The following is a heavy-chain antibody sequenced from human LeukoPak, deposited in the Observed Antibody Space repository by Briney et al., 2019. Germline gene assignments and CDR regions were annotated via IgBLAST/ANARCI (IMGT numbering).Heavy chain of an antibody. CDR1: GFTFSSYG. CDR3: ARDPVAVAGTAWFDP. V-gene: IGHV3-33*01. Sequence: GRSLRLSCAASGFTFSSYGMHWVRQAPGKGLEWVAVIWYDGSNKYYADSVKGRFTISRDNSKNTLYLQMNSLRAEDTAVYYCARDPVAVAGTAWFDPWGQGTLVTVSS. J-gene: IGHJ5*02. CDR2: IWYDGSNK. D-gene: IGHD6-19*01.